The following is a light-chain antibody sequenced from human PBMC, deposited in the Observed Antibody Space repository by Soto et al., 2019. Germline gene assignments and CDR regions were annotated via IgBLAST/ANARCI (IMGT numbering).Light chain of an antibody. Sequence: QSVLTQPASVSGSPGQSITISCTGTTSDIGNYNYVSWYQQYPGKAPKLMIYEVSDRPSGVSKRFSGSKSGNTASLTISGLQAEDEADYYCSSYTSSSALVFGGGTKLTVL. CDR1: TSDIGNYNY. V-gene: IGLV2-14*01. CDR3: SSYTSSSALV. J-gene: IGLJ2*01. CDR2: EVS.